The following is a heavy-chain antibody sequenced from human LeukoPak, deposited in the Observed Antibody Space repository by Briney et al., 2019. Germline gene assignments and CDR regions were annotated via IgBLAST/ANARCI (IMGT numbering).Heavy chain of an antibody. CDR2: IYTSGST. CDR3: ARDGRSRYDSSHY. V-gene: IGHV4-61*02. J-gene: IGHJ4*02. Sequence: SPSQTLSLTCTVSGGSISGGDYYWSWIRQPAGKGLEWIGRIYTSGSTNYNPSLKSRVTMSLDTSKNQFSLILSSVTAADTAVYYCARDGRSRYDSSHYWGQGTLVTVSS. CDR1: GGSISGGDYY. D-gene: IGHD6-6*01.